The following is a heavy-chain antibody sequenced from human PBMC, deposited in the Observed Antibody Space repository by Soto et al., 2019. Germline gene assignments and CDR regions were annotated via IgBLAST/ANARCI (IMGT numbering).Heavy chain of an antibody. D-gene: IGHD1-1*01. J-gene: IGHJ4*02. CDR2: ISKSSSPI. CDR3: VRGDDRVD. Sequence: GGSLRLSCVGSGFIFSSFTMTWVRQAPGMGLQYLASISKSSSPIYYADSVRGRFIISRDNSEDSVFLQMYSLRAEDTAMYYCVRGDDRVDWGQGTLVTVSS. CDR1: GFIFSSFT. V-gene: IGHV3-21*01.